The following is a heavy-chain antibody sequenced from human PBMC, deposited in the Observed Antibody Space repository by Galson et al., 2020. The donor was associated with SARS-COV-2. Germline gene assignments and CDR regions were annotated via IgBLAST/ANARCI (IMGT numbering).Heavy chain of an antibody. CDR1: GFNFNTYW. CDR3: ARDTGPPVDV. Sequence: GGSLRLSCAASGFNFNTYWLSWVRQAPGKGPEWVANIKDDGSETYYADSVKGRFTISRDNANNLVYLQMNSLRVDDTSVYYCARDTGPPVDVWGPGTTVTVSS. D-gene: IGHD4-17*01. CDR2: IKDDGSET. V-gene: IGHV3-7*01. J-gene: IGHJ6*02.